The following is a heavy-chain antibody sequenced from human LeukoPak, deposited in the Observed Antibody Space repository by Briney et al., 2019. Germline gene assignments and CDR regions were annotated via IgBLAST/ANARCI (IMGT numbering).Heavy chain of an antibody. CDR2: INPNSGGT. CDR1: GYTFTGYY. D-gene: IGHD3-22*01. V-gene: IGHV1-2*06. CDR3: ARGDYYDSSGYFY. Sequence: GAXVXXXXKAXGYTFTGYYMXWVRQAPGQGLEXMGRINPNSGGTNYAQKFQGRVIMTRDTSISTAYMELSRLRSDDTAFYYCARGDYYDSSGYFYWGQGTLVTVSS. J-gene: IGHJ4*02.